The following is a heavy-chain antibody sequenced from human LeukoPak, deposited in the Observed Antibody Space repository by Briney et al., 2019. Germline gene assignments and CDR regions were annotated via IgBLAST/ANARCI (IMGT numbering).Heavy chain of an antibody. CDR1: GGSISSQY. Sequence: SETLSLTCTVSGGSISSQYWSWIRQPPGKGLEWIGYIYYSYSGSTNYNPSLKSRVTISVDTSKNQFSLKLSSVTAADTAVYYCARHSSTWYDFDYWGQGTPVTLSS. J-gene: IGHJ4*02. D-gene: IGHD6-13*01. CDR3: ARHSSTWYDFDY. V-gene: IGHV4-59*08. CDR2: IYYSYSGST.